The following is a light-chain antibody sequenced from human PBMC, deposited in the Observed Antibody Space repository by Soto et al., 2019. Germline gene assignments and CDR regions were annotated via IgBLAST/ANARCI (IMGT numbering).Light chain of an antibody. V-gene: IGKV3-20*01. J-gene: IGKJ5*01. CDR3: QFYGSSLIT. CDR2: GAS. CDR1: QSVSRNY. Sequence: VLKLSLATLSLTKGGRATIARRASQSVSRNYLAWYPKKPGQAPRLLIYGASTRATAIPDRFTGSASGTDFTLTITRLEPEDFATYYCQFYGSSLITFGQGTRLEI.